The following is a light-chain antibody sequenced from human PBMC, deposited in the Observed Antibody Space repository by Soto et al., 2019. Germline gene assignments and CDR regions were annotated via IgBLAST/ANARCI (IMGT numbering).Light chain of an antibody. CDR3: QQYGSSPPYT. CDR2: GAS. Sequence: ENELKQSPGTMSLSPGERAALSCRASQSVSSSCLAWYQQKPGQAPRLLIYGASSRATGIPDRFSGSGSGTDFTLTISRLEPEDFAVYYCQQYGSSPPYTFGQGTKLEIK. V-gene: IGKV3-20*01. CDR1: QSVSSSC. J-gene: IGKJ2*01.